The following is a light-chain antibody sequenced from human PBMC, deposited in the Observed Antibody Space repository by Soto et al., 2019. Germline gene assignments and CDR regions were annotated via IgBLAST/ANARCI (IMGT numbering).Light chain of an antibody. V-gene: IGKV3-15*01. CDR2: GAS. J-gene: IGKJ1*01. CDR3: QHYNNWPRT. Sequence: EIVMTQSPATLSVSPGERATLSCRASQSVSSNLAGYQQKPGQAPRVLIYGASTRATGIPARFSGSGSGTEFTLTISSLQSEDFAVYYCQHYNNWPRTFGQGTKVEIK. CDR1: QSVSSN.